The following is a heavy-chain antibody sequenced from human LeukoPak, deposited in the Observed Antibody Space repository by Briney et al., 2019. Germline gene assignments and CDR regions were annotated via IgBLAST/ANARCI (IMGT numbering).Heavy chain of an antibody. CDR1: GFTFDDYG. Sequence: GGSLRLSCAASGFTFDDYGMSWVRQAPGKGLEWVSGINWNGGSTGYADSVKGRFTISRDNAKNSLYLQMNSLRAEDTALYYCARVPGIAVAGTGTFDYWGQGTLVTVSS. D-gene: IGHD6-19*01. V-gene: IGHV3-20*04. CDR2: INWNGGST. CDR3: ARVPGIAVAGTGTFDY. J-gene: IGHJ4*02.